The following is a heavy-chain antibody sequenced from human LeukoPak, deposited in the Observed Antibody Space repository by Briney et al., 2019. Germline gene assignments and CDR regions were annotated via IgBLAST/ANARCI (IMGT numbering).Heavy chain of an antibody. V-gene: IGHV3-7*01. D-gene: IGHD3-22*01. Sequence: RGSLRLSCAASGLTFRDYALNWVRQAPGKGLEWVANIKQDGSEKYYVDSVKARFTISRDNAKNSLYLQMNSLRAEDTAVYYCARGIAPYYYDSRGYYSPYYYYYYMDVWGKGTTVTVSS. J-gene: IGHJ6*03. CDR3: ARGIAPYYYDSRGYYSPYYYYYYMDV. CDR1: GLTFRDYA. CDR2: IKQDGSEK.